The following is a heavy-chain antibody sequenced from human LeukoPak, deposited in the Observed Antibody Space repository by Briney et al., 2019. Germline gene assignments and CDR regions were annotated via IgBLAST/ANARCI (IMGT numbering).Heavy chain of an antibody. CDR3: ARGRRNGDFWSGYDIDY. Sequence: ASVKVSCKASGYTFTSYDINWVRQPTGQGLEWMGGLNPNSGNTGYAQKFQGRVTMTRNTSISTAYMELSSLRSEDTAVYYCARGRRNGDFWSGYDIDYWGQGILVTVSS. J-gene: IGHJ4*02. V-gene: IGHV1-8*01. CDR2: LNPNSGNT. D-gene: IGHD3-3*01. CDR1: GYTFTSYD.